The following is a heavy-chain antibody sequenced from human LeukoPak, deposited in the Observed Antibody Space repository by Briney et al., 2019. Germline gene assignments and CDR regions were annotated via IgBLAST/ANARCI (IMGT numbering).Heavy chain of an antibody. CDR2: MYYSGST. V-gene: IGHV4-39*01. CDR1: GGSISSSTSY. J-gene: IGHJ6*03. Sequence: SETLSLTCSVSGGSISSSTSYWGWIRQPPGTGLEWIGSMYYSGSTYYNPSLKSRVTISVDTSENQFSLNLSSVTAADTAVYYCVRHRGYYYYYYMDVWGKGTTVTVSS. CDR3: VRHRGYYYYYYMDV.